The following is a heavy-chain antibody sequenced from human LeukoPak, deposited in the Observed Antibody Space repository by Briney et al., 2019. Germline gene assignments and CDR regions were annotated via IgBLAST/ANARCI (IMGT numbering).Heavy chain of an antibody. Sequence: GASVKVSCKASGYTFSDYSMHWVRQAPGQGLEWMGWINPNSGNTGYAQKFQGRVTMTRNTSISTAYMELSSLRSEDTAVYYCARGHCSGGSCYPDYWGQGTLVTVSS. V-gene: IGHV1-8*02. CDR1: GYTFSDYS. J-gene: IGHJ4*02. CDR2: INPNSGNT. D-gene: IGHD2-15*01. CDR3: ARGHCSGGSCYPDY.